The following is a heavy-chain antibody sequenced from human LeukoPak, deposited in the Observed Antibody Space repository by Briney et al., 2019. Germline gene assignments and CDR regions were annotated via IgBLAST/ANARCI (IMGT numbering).Heavy chain of an antibody. CDR3: ARARLWFGEYNYGMDV. CDR2: ISSNGGST. V-gene: IGHV3-64*01. J-gene: IGHJ6*02. Sequence: GGSLRLSCAASGFNFSSYAMRWVRQAPGEGLEYVSAISSNGGSTYYANSVKGRFTISIDNSKNTLYLQMGSLRAEDMAVYYCARARLWFGEYNYGMDVWGQGTTVTVSS. D-gene: IGHD3-10*01. CDR1: GFNFSSYA.